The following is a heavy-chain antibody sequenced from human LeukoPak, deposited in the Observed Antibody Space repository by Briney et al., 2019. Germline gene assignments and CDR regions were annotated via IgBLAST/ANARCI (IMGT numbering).Heavy chain of an antibody. J-gene: IGHJ4*02. CDR2: ISGTSSYT. CDR3: ARRYCSSTSCYVNDY. Sequence: GGSLRLSCAASGFTFSDYYMSWIRQAPGKGLEWASYISGTSSYTTYADSVKGRFTISRDNAKSSLYLQMNSLRAEDTAVYYCARRYCSSTSCYVNDYWGQGTLVTVSS. D-gene: IGHD2-2*01. V-gene: IGHV3-11*06. CDR1: GFTFSDYY.